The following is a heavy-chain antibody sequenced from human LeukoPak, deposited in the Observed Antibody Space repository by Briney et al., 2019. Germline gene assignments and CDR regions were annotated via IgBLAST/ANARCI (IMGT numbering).Heavy chain of an antibody. CDR2: ISSSGSTI. CDR1: GFTFSSYE. CDR3: ARGPYDFWSGYYTPDAFDI. V-gene: IGHV3-48*03. Sequence: PGGSLRLSCAASGFTFSSYEMNWVRQAPGKGLEWVSYISSSGSTIYYADSVKGRFTISRDNAKNSLYLQMNSLRAEDTAVYYCARGPYDFWSGYYTPDAFDIWGQGTMVTVSS. D-gene: IGHD3-3*01. J-gene: IGHJ3*02.